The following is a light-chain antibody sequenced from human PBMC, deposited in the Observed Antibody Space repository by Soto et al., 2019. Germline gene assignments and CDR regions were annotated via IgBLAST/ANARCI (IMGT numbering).Light chain of an antibody. CDR3: QTWGTGIHVV. J-gene: IGLJ2*01. Sequence: QAVVTQSPSASASLGASVKLTCTLSSGHSSYAIAWHQQQPEKGPRYLMKLNSDGSHSKGDGIPDRFSGSSSGAERYLTISSLQSEDEADYYCQTWGTGIHVVFGGGTKVIVL. CDR2: LNSDGSH. V-gene: IGLV4-69*01. CDR1: SGHSSYA.